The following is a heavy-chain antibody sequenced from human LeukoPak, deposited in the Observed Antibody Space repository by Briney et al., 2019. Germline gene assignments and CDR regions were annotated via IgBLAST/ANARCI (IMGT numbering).Heavy chain of an antibody. V-gene: IGHV4-39*01. CDR1: GGSISSSSYY. Sequence: SETLSLTCTVSGGSISSSSYYWGWIRQPPGTGLEWIGSIYYSGSTYYNPSLKSRVTISVDTSKNQFSLKLSSVTAADTAVYYCARRRDCGGDCPYNWFDPWGQGTLVTVSS. CDR2: IYYSGST. CDR3: ARRRDCGGDCPYNWFDP. J-gene: IGHJ5*02. D-gene: IGHD2-21*02.